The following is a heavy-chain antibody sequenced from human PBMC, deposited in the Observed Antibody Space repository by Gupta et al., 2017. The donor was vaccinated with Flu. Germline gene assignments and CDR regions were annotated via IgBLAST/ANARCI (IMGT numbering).Heavy chain of an antibody. CDR3: ARVPYSYDSSGYHFDY. CDR1: RMG. J-gene: IGHJ4*02. Sequence: RMGVSWIRQPPGKALEWLAHIFSNDEKSYSTSLKNRLTISKDTSKSQVVLTMTKMDPVDTATYYCARVPYSYDSSGYHFDYWGQGTLVTVSS. D-gene: IGHD3-22*01. CDR2: IFSNDEK. V-gene: IGHV2-26*01.